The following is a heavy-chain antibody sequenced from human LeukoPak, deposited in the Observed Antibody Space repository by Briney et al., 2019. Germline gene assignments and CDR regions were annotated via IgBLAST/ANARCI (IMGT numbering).Heavy chain of an antibody. Sequence: GGSLRLSCAASGFTVSSNYISWVRQAPGKGLEWVSVIYVGGDTYYAGSVKGRFTISRDKPKNTVYLQMNSLRVEDTAVYYCARDRVEGGGRLGAFDIWGQGTMVTVSS. CDR2: IYVGGDT. CDR1: GFTVSSNY. CDR3: ARDRVEGGGRLGAFDI. D-gene: IGHD2-15*01. J-gene: IGHJ3*02. V-gene: IGHV3-66*01.